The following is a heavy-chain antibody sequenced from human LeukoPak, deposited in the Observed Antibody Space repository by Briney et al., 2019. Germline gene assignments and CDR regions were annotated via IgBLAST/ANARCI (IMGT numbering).Heavy chain of an antibody. Sequence: ASVKVSCKVSGYTLTELSMHWVRQAPGKGLEWMGGLDPEDGETIYAQKFQGGVTMTEDTSTDTASMALSSLRSEDTAVYYCATRAPISGYYYDSSGLTDYWGQGTLVTVSS. D-gene: IGHD3-22*01. CDR3: ATRAPISGYYYDSSGLTDY. CDR1: GYTLTELS. V-gene: IGHV1-24*01. CDR2: LDPEDGET. J-gene: IGHJ4*02.